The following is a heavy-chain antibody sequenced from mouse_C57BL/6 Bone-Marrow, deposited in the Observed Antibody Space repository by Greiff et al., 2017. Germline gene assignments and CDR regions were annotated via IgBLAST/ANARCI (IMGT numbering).Heavy chain of an antibody. Sequence: VKLMESGAELARPGASVKMSCKASGYTFTSYTMHWVKQRPGQGLEWIGYINPSSGYTKYNQKFKDKATLTADKSSSTAYMPLSILTSEDSAVYYCARALMVTTGFAYWGQGTLGTVSA. J-gene: IGHJ3*01. CDR1: GYTFTSYT. V-gene: IGHV1-4*01. D-gene: IGHD2-2*01. CDR3: ARALMVTTGFAY. CDR2: INPSSGYT.